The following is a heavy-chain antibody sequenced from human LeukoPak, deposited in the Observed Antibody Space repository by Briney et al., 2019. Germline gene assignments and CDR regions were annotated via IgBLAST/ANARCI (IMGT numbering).Heavy chain of an antibody. Sequence: PGGSLRLSCAASGFTFSDSYMHWVRQASGKGLEWVGLIRTKTRNYSATYAESVKGRFTISRDDSKNTAYLQMNSLIMEDTAVYYCTRQNCTGGSCSYVDCWGQGTLVTVSS. CDR3: TRQNCTGGSCSYVDC. CDR1: GFTFSDSY. V-gene: IGHV3-73*01. D-gene: IGHD2-8*02. J-gene: IGHJ4*02. CDR2: IRTKTRNYSA.